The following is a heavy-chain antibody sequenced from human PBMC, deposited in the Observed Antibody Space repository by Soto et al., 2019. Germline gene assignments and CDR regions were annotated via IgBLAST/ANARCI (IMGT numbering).Heavy chain of an antibody. CDR3: ARVAPDYGDYLDY. J-gene: IGHJ4*02. CDR1: GGSISSYY. CDR2: IYYSGST. D-gene: IGHD4-17*01. Sequence: PSETLSLTCTVSGGSISSYYWSWIRQPPGKGLEWIGYIYYSGSTNYNPSLKSRVTISVDTSKNQFSLKLSSVTAADTAVYYCARVAPDYGDYLDYWGQGTLVTVSS. V-gene: IGHV4-59*01.